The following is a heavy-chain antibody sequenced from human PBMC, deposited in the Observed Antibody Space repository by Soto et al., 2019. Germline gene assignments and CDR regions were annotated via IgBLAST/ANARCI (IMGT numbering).Heavy chain of an antibody. CDR3: AARLPLIGYCSGGSCPTGGMDV. Sequence: ASVKVSCKASGFTFTSSAVQWVRQARGQRLEWIGWIVVGSGNTNYAQKFQERVTITRDMSTSTAYMELSSLRSEDTAVYYCAARLPLIGYCSGGSCPTGGMDVWGQGTTVTVSS. J-gene: IGHJ6*02. CDR2: IVVGSGNT. V-gene: IGHV1-58*01. D-gene: IGHD2-15*01. CDR1: GFTFTSSA.